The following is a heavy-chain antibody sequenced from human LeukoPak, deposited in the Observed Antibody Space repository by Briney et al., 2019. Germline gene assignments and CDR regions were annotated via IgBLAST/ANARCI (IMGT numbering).Heavy chain of an antibody. J-gene: IGHJ4*02. CDR3: AKDHYWSIDY. Sequence: PGGSLRLSCAASGFDFSSNWMHWVRHAPGQGLVWVSRIKGDGISTNYADSVKGRFTISRDIAKNTLYLQMNSLRAEDTGVYYCAKDHYWSIDYWGRGXLVTVSS. CDR1: GFDFSSNW. CDR2: IKGDGIST. V-gene: IGHV3-74*01. D-gene: IGHD3-3*01.